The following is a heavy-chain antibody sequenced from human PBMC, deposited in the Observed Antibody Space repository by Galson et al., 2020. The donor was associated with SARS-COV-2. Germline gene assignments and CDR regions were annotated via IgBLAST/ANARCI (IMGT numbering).Heavy chain of an antibody. D-gene: IGHD3-22*01. CDR2: IHSTGST. CDR1: GGSISSGSYY. CDR3: ARRHDSSGNALDI. V-gene: IGHV4-61*02. Sequence: SETLSLTCTVSGGSISSGSYYWSWIRQPAGKELEWIGRIHSTGSTNYNPSLKSRVTISVDTSKNRFSLRLSSVTAADTAVYYCARRHDSSGNALDIWGQGTMVTVSS. J-gene: IGHJ3*02.